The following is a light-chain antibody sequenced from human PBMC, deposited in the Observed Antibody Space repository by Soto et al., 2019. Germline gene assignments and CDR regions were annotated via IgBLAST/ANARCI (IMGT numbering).Light chain of an antibody. V-gene: IGKV3-20*01. CDR3: QQYAASPRT. J-gene: IGKJ1*01. Sequence: EIVLTQSPGTLSLSPGERATLSCRASQSVSSKYLARYQQKPGQAPKLLIYLASSRATGVPDRFSGSGSGTDFILTISRLEPEDFAAYYCQQYAASPRTFGQGITVEIK. CDR2: LAS. CDR1: QSVSSKY.